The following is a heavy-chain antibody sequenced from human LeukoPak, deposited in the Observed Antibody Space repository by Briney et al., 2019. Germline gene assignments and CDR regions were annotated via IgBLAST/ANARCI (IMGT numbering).Heavy chain of an antibody. J-gene: IGHJ6*02. V-gene: IGHV3-48*04. CDR2: ISSSGSTI. CDR3: ARASAPPSFYYYYGMDV. Sequence: GGSLRLSCAASGFTFSSYGMHWVRQAPGKGLEWISYISSSGSTIYYADSVKGRFTISRDNAKNSLYLQMNSLRVEDTAVYYCARASAPPSFYYYYGMDVWGQGTTVTVSS. CDR1: GFTFSSYG.